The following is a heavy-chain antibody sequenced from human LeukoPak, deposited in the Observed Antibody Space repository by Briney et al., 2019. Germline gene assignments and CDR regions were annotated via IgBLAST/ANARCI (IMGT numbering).Heavy chain of an antibody. D-gene: IGHD2-2*01. CDR1: GYTFTSYD. Sequence: ASVTVSCKASGYTFTSYDINWVRQAPGQGLEWMGWMNPNSGNTVYAQKFQGRVTMTRNTSISTAYMELSSLRSEDTAVYYCARVFCSSTSCYGFYYYGMDVWGQGTTVTVSS. J-gene: IGHJ6*02. CDR3: ARVFCSSTSCYGFYYYGMDV. CDR2: MNPNSGNT. V-gene: IGHV1-8*01.